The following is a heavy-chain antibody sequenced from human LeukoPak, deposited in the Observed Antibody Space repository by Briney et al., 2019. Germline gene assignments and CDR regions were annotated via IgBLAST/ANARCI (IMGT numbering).Heavy chain of an antibody. Sequence: QSGGSLRLSCAASGFTVSSNYMSWVRQAPGKGLEWVSVIYSGGSAYYADSVKGRFTISRDNSKNTLYLQMNSLRAEDTAVYYCARNYGDYYVYWGQGTLVTVSS. J-gene: IGHJ4*02. D-gene: IGHD4-17*01. CDR1: GFTVSSNY. CDR2: IYSGGSA. V-gene: IGHV3-53*01. CDR3: ARNYGDYYVY.